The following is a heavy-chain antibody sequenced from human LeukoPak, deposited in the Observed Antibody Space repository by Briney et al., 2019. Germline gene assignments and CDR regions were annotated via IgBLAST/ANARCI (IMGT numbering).Heavy chain of an antibody. D-gene: IGHD2-2*01. CDR1: GGSISSSSYY. CDR2: IYYSGST. CDR3: ARLVVVRDSFDY. Sequence: PSETLSLTCTVSGGSISSSSYYWGWIRQPPGKGLEWIGSIYYSGSTYYNPSLKSRVTISVDTSKNQLSLKLSSVTAADTAVYYCARLVVVRDSFDYWGQGTLVTVSS. V-gene: IGHV4-39*01. J-gene: IGHJ4*02.